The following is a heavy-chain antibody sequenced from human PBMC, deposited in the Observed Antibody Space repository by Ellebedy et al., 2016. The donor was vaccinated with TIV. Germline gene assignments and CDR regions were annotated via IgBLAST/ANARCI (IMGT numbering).Heavy chain of an antibody. CDR1: GGSFSGYY. D-gene: IGHD6-13*01. J-gene: IGHJ6*02. V-gene: IGHV4-34*01. Sequence: SETLSLXXAVYGGSFSGYYWSWIRQPPGKGLEWIGEINHSGSTNYNPSLKSRVTISVDTSKNQFSLKLSSVTAADTAVYYCARLSIAAAGTYYYYGMDVWGQGTTVTVSS. CDR3: ARLSIAAAGTYYYYGMDV. CDR2: INHSGST.